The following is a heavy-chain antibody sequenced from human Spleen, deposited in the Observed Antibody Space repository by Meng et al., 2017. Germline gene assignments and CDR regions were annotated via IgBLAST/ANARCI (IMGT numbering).Heavy chain of an antibody. CDR1: GYTSTSYG. Sequence: ASSKVSCKASGYTSTSYGISWLRQAPGQGLEWMGWISAYNGNTNYAQKFQGRVTMTTDTSTSTAYIELRSLRSDDTAMYYCARDYDYVWGSGGRVIHWFDPWGQGTLVTVSS. CDR3: ARDYDYVWGSGGRVIHWFDP. V-gene: IGHV1-18*01. J-gene: IGHJ5*02. CDR2: ISAYNGNT. D-gene: IGHD3-16*01.